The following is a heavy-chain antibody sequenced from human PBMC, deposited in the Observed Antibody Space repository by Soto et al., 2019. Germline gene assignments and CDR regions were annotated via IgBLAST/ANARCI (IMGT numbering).Heavy chain of an antibody. Sequence: SVKVSCKASGGTFSSYSISWVRQAPGQGLEWMGGIIPIFGTANYAQKFQGRVTITADESTSTAYMELSSLRSEDTAVYYCGRDHYCTNGVCRQQRYYYYGMDVWGQGTRVTV. CDR1: GGTFSSYS. CDR2: IIPIFGTA. J-gene: IGHJ6*02. V-gene: IGHV1-69*13. D-gene: IGHD2-8*01. CDR3: GRDHYCTNGVCRQQRYYYYGMDV.